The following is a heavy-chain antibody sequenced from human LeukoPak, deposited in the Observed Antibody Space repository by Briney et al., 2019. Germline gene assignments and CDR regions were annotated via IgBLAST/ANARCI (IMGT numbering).Heavy chain of an antibody. Sequence: SETLSLTCAVYGGSFSGYYWSWIRQPPGKGLEWIGEINHSGSTNYNPSLKSRVTISVDTSKNQFSLKLSSVTAADTAVYYCAREYSSGWYFDYWGQGTLVTVSS. J-gene: IGHJ4*02. CDR2: INHSGST. D-gene: IGHD6-19*01. CDR1: GGSFSGYY. CDR3: AREYSSGWYFDY. V-gene: IGHV4-34*01.